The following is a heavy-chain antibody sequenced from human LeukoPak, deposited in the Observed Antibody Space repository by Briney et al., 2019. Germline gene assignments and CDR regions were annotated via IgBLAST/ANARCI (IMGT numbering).Heavy chain of an antibody. CDR1: GGSIDISKYY. CDR2: IDNNGRT. V-gene: IGHV4-39*07. CDR3: ARSLTSYFDY. J-gene: IGHJ4*02. Sequence: PSETLSLTCSVSGGSIDISKYYWGWIRQPPGTELEWIGSIDNNGRTYYIPSLKSRITISQDKSKNQFSLRLSSVTAADTAVYYCARSLTSYFDYWGQGTLVTVSS. D-gene: IGHD1-14*01.